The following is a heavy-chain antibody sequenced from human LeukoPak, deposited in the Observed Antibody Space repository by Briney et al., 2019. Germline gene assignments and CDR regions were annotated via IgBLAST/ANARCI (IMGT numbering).Heavy chain of an antibody. J-gene: IGHJ6*03. Sequence: SETLSLTCTVSGGSISSYYWSWIRQPPGKGLEWIGYIYYSGSTNYNPSLKSRVTISVDTSKNQFSLKLSSVTAADTAVYYCARGTAEGHRWFGEREGRYYYYYMDVWGKGTTVTISS. CDR2: IYYSGST. CDR3: ARGTAEGHRWFGEREGRYYYYYMDV. D-gene: IGHD3-10*01. V-gene: IGHV4-59*01. CDR1: GGSISSYY.